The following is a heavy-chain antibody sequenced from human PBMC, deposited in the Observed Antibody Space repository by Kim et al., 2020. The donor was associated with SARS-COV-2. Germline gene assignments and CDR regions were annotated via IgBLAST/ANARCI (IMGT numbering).Heavy chain of an antibody. Sequence: GGSLRLSCAASGFTFSAYAMAWVRQAPGKGLEWVSTISINGAGTYYTDAVKGRFTISRDSAKNTVYLRMNSLRVDDTAVYYCAKYLVVASKGYFDYWGQGTLVTVSS. CDR2: ISINGAGT. V-gene: IGHV3-23*01. D-gene: IGHD2-15*01. CDR1: GFTFSAYA. CDR3: AKYLVVASKGYFDY. J-gene: IGHJ4*02.